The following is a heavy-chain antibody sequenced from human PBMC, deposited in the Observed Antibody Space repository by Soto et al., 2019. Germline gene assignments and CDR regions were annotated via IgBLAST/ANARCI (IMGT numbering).Heavy chain of an antibody. CDR2: ISYDGNNK. J-gene: IGHJ6*02. Sequence: QVQLVESGGGVVQPGRSLRLSCAASGFTFSNYAMHWVRQAPGKGLEWVAVISYDGNNKYYADSVKGRFTISRDNSRNTRYLQMNSLKGEDTAVYYCASAMLRGSLTYYYYYGMAVWGQGTTVTVSS. CDR1: GFTFSNYA. D-gene: IGHD3-10*01. V-gene: IGHV3-30-3*01. CDR3: ASAMLRGSLTYYYYYGMAV.